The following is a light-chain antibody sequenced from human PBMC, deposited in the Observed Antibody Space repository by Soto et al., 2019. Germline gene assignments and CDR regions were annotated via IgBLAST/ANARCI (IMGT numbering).Light chain of an antibody. Sequence: ETVVDQNPSDQRLAAGERSSRCWRDSQSVSRYLAWYQQKPGQAPRLVIYDASNRATGIPGRFCGSGCGTAFTLISSTLQYADFAVYYCQQYNDSPPRTFAGGTKVDIK. CDR3: QQYNDSPPRT. CDR1: QSVSRY. CDR2: DAS. V-gene: IGKV3D-15*02. J-gene: IGKJ4*02.